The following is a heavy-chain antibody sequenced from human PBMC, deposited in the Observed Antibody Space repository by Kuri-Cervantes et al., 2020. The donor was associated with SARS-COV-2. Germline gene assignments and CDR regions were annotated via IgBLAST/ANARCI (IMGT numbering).Heavy chain of an antibody. J-gene: IGHJ6*03. V-gene: IGHV3-21*01. CDR3: ARDVAAGRAYYYYMDV. Sequence: GESLKISCAASGFTFSSYSMNRVRQAPGKGLEWVSSISSSSSYIYYADSVKGRFTISRDNAKNSLYLQMNSLRAEDTAVYYCARDVAAGRAYYYYMDVWGKGTTVTVSS. CDR1: GFTFSSYS. D-gene: IGHD6-13*01. CDR2: ISSSSSYI.